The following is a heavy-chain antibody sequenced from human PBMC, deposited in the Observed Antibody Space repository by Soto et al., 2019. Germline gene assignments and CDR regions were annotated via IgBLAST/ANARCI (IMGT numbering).Heavy chain of an antibody. Sequence: SETLSLTCAVYGGSFSGYYWSWIRQPPGKGLEWIGEINHSGSTNYNPSLKSRVTISVDTSKNQFSLKLSSVTAADTAVYYCARVPSIVGATTLLRYFDYWGQGTLVTVSS. CDR1: GGSFSGYY. J-gene: IGHJ4*02. V-gene: IGHV4-34*01. CDR3: ARVPSIVGATTLLRYFDY. D-gene: IGHD1-26*01. CDR2: INHSGST.